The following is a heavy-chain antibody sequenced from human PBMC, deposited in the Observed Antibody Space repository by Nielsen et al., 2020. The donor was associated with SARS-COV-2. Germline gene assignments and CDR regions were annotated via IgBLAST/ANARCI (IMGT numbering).Heavy chain of an antibody. CDR2: IWYDGSNK. V-gene: IGHV3-33*08. CDR3: ARGRDILAGYYGMDV. Sequence: GESLKISCAASGFAFSSYTMSWVRQAPGKGLEWVAVIWYDGSNKYYADSVKGRFTISRDNSKNTLYLQMNSLRAEDTAVYYCARGRDILAGYYGMDVWGQGTTVTVSS. J-gene: IGHJ6*02. D-gene: IGHD3-9*01. CDR1: GFAFSSYT.